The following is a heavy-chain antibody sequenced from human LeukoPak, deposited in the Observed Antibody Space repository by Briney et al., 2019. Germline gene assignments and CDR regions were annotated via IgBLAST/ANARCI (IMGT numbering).Heavy chain of an antibody. CDR1: GFTFRSYA. J-gene: IGHJ3*02. D-gene: IGHD3-22*01. V-gene: IGHV3-23*01. CDR3: AKFILPLDSRGHAGAFDI. Sequence: GGSLRLSCAASGFTFRSYAMSWVRQAPGKGLEWVSAISSSGGSTYHADSVRGRFTISRDNSKNTQYLQMNSLRVEDTAVYYCAKFILPLDSRGHAGAFDIWGQGTMVTVSS. CDR2: ISSSGGST.